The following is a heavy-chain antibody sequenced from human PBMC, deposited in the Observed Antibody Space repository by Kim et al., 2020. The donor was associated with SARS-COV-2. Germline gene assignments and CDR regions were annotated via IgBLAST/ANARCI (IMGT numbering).Heavy chain of an antibody. V-gene: IGHV4-31*03. CDR1: GGSINNAGYF. Sequence: SETLSLTCTVSGGSINNAGYFWTWIRQHPGRGPEWIGYIYYSGSTHYNPSLKGRVTFSVDTSKNQFSLKLTSVTAADTAVYYCTRAEEVLVPRYWGYG. CDR2: IYYSGST. CDR3: TRAEEVLVPRY. J-gene: IGHJ4*01.